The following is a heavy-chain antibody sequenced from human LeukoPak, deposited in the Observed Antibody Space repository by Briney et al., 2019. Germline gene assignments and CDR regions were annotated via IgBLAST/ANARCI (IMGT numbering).Heavy chain of an antibody. V-gene: IGHV3-30*02. Sequence: GGSLRLSCAASGFTFDDYAMHWVRQAPGKGLEWVSIIRKDGNNENYADSVKGRFTISRDNSKNTVYLQLTSLRTEDTAVYYCAKDRGDFPPYFDYWGHGTLVAVSS. CDR3: AKDRGDFPPYFDY. CDR2: IRKDGNNE. CDR1: GFTFDDYA. J-gene: IGHJ4*01. D-gene: IGHD2-21*02.